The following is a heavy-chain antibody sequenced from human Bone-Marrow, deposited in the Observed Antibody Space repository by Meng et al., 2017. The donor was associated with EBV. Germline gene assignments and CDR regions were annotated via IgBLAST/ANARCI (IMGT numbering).Heavy chain of an antibody. CDR3: ASSDCSSTSCYPRY. J-gene: IGHJ4*02. CDR1: GGSISSGGYS. CDR2: IYHSGST. Sequence: LQLQESGSGLVKPSQTLSLPCAVSGGSISSGGYSWSWIRQPPGKGLEWIGYIYHSGSTYYNPSLKSQVTISVDRSKNQFSLKLSSVTAADTAVYYCASSDCSSTSCYPRYWGQGTLVTVSS. D-gene: IGHD2-2*01. V-gene: IGHV4-30-2*01.